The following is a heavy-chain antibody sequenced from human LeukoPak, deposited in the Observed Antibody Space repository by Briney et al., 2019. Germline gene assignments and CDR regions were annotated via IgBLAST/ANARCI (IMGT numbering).Heavy chain of an antibody. V-gene: IGHV4-39*07. CDR3: VRQLETDY. D-gene: IGHD6-6*01. CDR2: IYYSGST. J-gene: IGHJ4*02. CDR1: GGSISSSSYY. Sequence: SETLSLTCTVSGGSISSSSYYWGWIRQPPGKGLEWIGSIYYSGSTYYNPSLKSRVTISVDTSKNQFSLKLSSVTAAGTAVYYCVRQLETDYWGQGTLVTVSS.